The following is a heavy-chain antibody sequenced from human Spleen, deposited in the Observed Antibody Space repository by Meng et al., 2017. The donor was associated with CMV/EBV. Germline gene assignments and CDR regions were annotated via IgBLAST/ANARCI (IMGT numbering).Heavy chain of an antibody. D-gene: IGHD2-2*01. Sequence: SETLSLTCTVSGGSVTSDRDYWSWIRQPPGKGLEWIGYIFYSGKSYSGSINYNPSLKSRVTISVDTSKNQFSLKLSSVTAADTAVYYCARFPIMPVVPAANDAFDIWGQGTMVTVSS. CDR1: GGSVTSDRDY. CDR3: ARFPIMPVVPAANDAFDI. J-gene: IGHJ3*02. V-gene: IGHV4-61*01. CDR2: IFYSGKSYSGSI.